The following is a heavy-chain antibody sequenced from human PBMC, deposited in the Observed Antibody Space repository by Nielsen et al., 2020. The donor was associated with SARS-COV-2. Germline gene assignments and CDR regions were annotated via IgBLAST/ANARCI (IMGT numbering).Heavy chain of an antibody. V-gene: IGHV3-23*01. D-gene: IGHD3-16*01. J-gene: IGHJ4*02. CDR3: AKEHLVDRALIMYYFDS. CDR1: GFTFSSYA. Sequence: SCASSGFTFSSYAMSWVRQAPGKGLEWVSSISGRSTSLYYADSVRGRFTISRDDSKNTLYLQMNSLRAEDTAVYFCAKEHLVDRALIMYYFDSWGQGTLVTVSS. CDR2: ISGRSTSL.